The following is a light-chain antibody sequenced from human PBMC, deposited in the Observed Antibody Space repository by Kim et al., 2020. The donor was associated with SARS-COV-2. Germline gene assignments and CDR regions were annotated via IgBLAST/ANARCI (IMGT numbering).Light chain of an antibody. Sequence: EIVLTQSPGTLSLSPGERATLSCRASQSVSSSYLAWYQQKPGQAPRLLIYGASSRATGIPDMFSGSGSGTDFTLTISRLEPEDFAVYYCQRYGSSPPYTFGQGTKLEI. CDR3: QRYGSSPPYT. CDR1: QSVSSSY. J-gene: IGKJ2*01. V-gene: IGKV3-20*01. CDR2: GAS.